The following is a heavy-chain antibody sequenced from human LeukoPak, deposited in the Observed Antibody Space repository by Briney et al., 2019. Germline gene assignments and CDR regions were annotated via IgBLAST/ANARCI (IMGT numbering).Heavy chain of an antibody. CDR3: ARDHDYGDPRSDY. Sequence: SQTLSLTWTVSARSISISSYYWGWIRHPRGKGREWIGTIYFSGSTYYNPSIKSRVTIAVDTSKNQFSLKLSSVTAADTAVYYCARDHDYGDPRSDYWGQGTLVTVSS. D-gene: IGHD4-17*01. CDR2: IYFSGST. V-gene: IGHV4-39*07. CDR1: ARSISISSYY. J-gene: IGHJ4*02.